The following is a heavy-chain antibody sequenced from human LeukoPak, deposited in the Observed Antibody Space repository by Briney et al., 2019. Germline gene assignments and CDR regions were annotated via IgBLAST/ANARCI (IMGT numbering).Heavy chain of an antibody. D-gene: IGHD4-17*01. CDR2: IYSGGST. J-gene: IGHJ4*02. V-gene: IGHV3-66*01. CDR1: GFTVSSYY. Sequence: GGSLRLSCAASGFTVSSYYMSWVRQAPGKGLEWVSVIYSGGSTYYADSVKGRFTISRDNSKNTLYLQMNSLRVEDTAVYYCARDRGLHPIDYWGQGTLVTVSS. CDR3: ARDRGLHPIDY.